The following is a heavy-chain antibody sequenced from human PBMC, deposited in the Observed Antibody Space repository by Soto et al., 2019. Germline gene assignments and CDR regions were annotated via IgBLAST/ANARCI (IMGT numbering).Heavy chain of an antibody. V-gene: IGHV3-23*01. CDR1: GVPFSSYA. J-gene: IGHJ4*02. CDR3: AKVLNYDSSGYPDY. CDR2: ISGSGGST. D-gene: IGHD3-22*01. Sequence: GGSLRLSCAASGVPFSSYAMSWVRQAPGKGLEWVSAISGSGGSTYYADSVKGRFTISRDNSKNTLYLQMNSLRAEDTAVYYCAKVLNYDSSGYPDYWGQGTLVTVSS.